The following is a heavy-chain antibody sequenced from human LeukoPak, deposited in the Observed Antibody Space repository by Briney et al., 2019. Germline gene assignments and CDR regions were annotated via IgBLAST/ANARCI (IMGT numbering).Heavy chain of an antibody. Sequence: SVTVSFKASGGTFISYAISWVRQAPGQGLEWMGGIIPIFGRANYAQKFQGRVTITTDESTSTAYMELSSLRSEDKAVYYCARGSPDTAMVERGDYFDYWGQGTLVTVSS. D-gene: IGHD5-18*01. J-gene: IGHJ4*02. V-gene: IGHV1-69*05. CDR2: IIPIFGRA. CDR3: ARGSPDTAMVERGDYFDY. CDR1: GGTFISYA.